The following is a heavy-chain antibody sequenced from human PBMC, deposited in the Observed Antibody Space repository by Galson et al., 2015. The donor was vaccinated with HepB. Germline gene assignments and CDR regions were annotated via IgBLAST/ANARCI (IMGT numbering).Heavy chain of an antibody. Sequence: ETLSLTCIVSGASISSNYWNWIRQPPGKGLEWIGYINYSGSTNYSPSLKSRVTMSVDTSRNQFSLKLSSVTAADTAVYYCARGLTLYGSGGECNAFDIWGQGTMVTVSS. D-gene: IGHD3-10*01. CDR1: GASISSNY. CDR3: ARGLTLYGSGGECNAFDI. CDR2: INYSGST. J-gene: IGHJ3*02. V-gene: IGHV4-59*01.